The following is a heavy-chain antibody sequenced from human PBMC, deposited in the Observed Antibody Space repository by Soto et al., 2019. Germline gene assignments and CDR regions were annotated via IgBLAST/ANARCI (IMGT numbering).Heavy chain of an antibody. CDR3: ARSGPLGQEMATINWFDP. J-gene: IGHJ5*02. V-gene: IGHV4-30-2*02. D-gene: IGHD5-12*01. CDR1: GGSISSGGYS. CDR2: IYHSGST. Sequence: SETLSLTCAVSGGSISSGGYSWSWIRQPPGKGLEWIGYIYHSGSTYYNPSLKSRVTISVDRSKNQFSLKLSSVTAADTAVYYCARSGPLGQEMATINWFDPWGQGTLVTVSS.